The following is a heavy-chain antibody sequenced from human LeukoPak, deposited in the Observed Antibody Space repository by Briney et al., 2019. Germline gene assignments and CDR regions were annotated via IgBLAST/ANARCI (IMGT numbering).Heavy chain of an antibody. Sequence: QPGGSLRLSCAASGFTFDDYGMSWVRQAPGKGLEWVSAISGSGGSTYYADSVKGRFTVSRDNSKNTLYLQMNSLRAEDTAVYYCAKLPTPILTGYYTRWGQGTLVTVSS. V-gene: IGHV3-23*01. CDR2: ISGSGGST. CDR3: AKLPTPILTGYYTR. J-gene: IGHJ4*02. D-gene: IGHD3-9*01. CDR1: GFTFDDYG.